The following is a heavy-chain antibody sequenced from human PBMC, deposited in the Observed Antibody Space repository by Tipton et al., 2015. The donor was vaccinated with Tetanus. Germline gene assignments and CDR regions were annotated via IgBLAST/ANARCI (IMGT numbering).Heavy chain of an antibody. V-gene: IGHV4-4*01. D-gene: IGHD6-6*01. CDR1: GGSINSDNW. CDR2: IYHSGTT. CDR3: ARYQDRTSSRYFDY. Sequence: GSLRLSCTVSGGSINSDNWWSWVRQSPGTGLEWIGEIYHSGTTNYNPSLKSRVTISVDKSKKQFSLKLTSVTVADTAVYFCARYQDRTSSRYFDYWGQGTLVTVSS. J-gene: IGHJ4*02.